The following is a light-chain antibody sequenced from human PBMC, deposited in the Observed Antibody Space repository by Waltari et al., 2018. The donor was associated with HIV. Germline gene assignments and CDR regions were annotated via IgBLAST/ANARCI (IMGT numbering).Light chain of an antibody. Sequence: YVLTQPPSVSVAPGQTARMTCGGTKIGDKSVHWYQPRPGQAPVVVVYDDSDRPSGISERISGSNTGNTATLIISRVEAGDEADYYCQVWDGGSDPPGVFGGGTRLTV. CDR3: QVWDGGSDPPGV. J-gene: IGLJ3*02. CDR2: DDS. CDR1: KIGDKS. V-gene: IGLV3-21*02.